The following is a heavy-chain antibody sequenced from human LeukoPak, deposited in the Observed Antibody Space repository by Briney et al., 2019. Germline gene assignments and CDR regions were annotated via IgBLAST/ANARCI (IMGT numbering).Heavy chain of an antibody. J-gene: IGHJ4*02. CDR1: GYTFTSYG. CDR3: ARGGSLAVAPHLYYFDY. Sequence: ASVKVSCKASGYTFTSYGISWVRQAPGQGLEWMGWISGYNGNTNYAQSFQGRVTMTRDTSTSAVYMELSSLRSEDTAVYYCARGGSLAVAPHLYYFDYWGQGTLVTVSS. V-gene: IGHV1-18*01. CDR2: ISGYNGNT. D-gene: IGHD6-19*01.